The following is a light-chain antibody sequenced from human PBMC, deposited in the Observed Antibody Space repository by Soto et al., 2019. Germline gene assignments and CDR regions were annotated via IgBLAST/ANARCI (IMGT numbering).Light chain of an antibody. Sequence: DIVMTQSPDSLAVSLGERATINCKSSQSVLYSSNNKNYLAWYQQKPGQPPKLLIYWASTRESGVPDRFSGSGSGTDFTLTISSLQAEDVAVYYCQQYSSTSLTFGPGTKVDIK. CDR1: QSVLYSSNNKNY. V-gene: IGKV4-1*01. CDR3: QQYSSTSLT. J-gene: IGKJ3*01. CDR2: WAS.